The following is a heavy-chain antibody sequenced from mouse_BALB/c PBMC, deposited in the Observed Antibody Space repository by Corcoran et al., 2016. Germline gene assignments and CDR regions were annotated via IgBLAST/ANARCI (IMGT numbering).Heavy chain of an antibody. CDR3: ARGGITPFAY. V-gene: IGHV9-1*02. D-gene: IGHD2-4*01. J-gene: IGHJ3*01. Sequence: QIQLVQSGPELKKPGETVKISCKASGYTFTNYGMNWVKQAPGKGLKWMGWINTYTGEPTYADDFKGRFAFSLETSVSTAYLQINNLKNEDMATYFCARGGITPFAYWGQGTLVTVSA. CDR2: INTYTGEP. CDR1: GYTFTNYG.